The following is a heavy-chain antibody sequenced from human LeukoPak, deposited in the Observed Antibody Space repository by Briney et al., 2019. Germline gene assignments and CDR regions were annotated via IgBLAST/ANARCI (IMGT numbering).Heavy chain of an antibody. Sequence: ETLSLTCTFSGYTISRGYYWGWIRPPPGKGLEWVSSLISSGTTTYYADSVKGWFTISRDNYKNTVHLQMDSLSAEDSAVYYCAKNAGYSYGLYYFDYWGQGTLVTVSS. CDR2: LISSGTTT. CDR3: AKNAGYSYGLYYFDY. V-gene: IGHV3-23*01. CDR1: GYTISRGYY. J-gene: IGHJ4*02. D-gene: IGHD5-18*01.